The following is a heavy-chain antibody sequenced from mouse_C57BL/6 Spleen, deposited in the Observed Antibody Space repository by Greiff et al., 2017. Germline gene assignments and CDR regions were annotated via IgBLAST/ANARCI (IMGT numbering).Heavy chain of an antibody. CDR2: IDPSDSYT. V-gene: IGHV1-69*01. CDR3: ARSLLGY. D-gene: IGHD2-10*01. CDR1: GYTFTSYW. Sequence: QVQLKQPGAELVMPGASVKLSCKASGYTFTSYWMHWVKQRPGQGLEWIGEIDPSDSYTNYNQKFKGKSTLTVDKSSSTAYMQLSSLTSEDSAVYYCARSLLGYWGQGTTLTVSS. J-gene: IGHJ2*01.